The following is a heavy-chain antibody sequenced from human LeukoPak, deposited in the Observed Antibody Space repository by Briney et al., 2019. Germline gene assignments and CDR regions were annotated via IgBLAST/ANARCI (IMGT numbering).Heavy chain of an antibody. Sequence: SGGSLRLSCAASGSTFSSYSMNWVRQAPGKGLEWVSSISSSSSYIYYADSVKGRFTISRDNAKNSLYLQMNSLRAEDTAVYYCAREAASDTAMVNFLIYVGIFDYWGRGTLVTVSS. CDR3: AREAASDTAMVNFLIYVGIFDY. J-gene: IGHJ4*02. CDR2: ISSSSSYI. D-gene: IGHD5-18*01. CDR1: GSTFSSYS. V-gene: IGHV3-21*01.